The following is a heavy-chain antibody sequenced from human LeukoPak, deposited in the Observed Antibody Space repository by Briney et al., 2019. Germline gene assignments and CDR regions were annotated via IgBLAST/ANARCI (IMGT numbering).Heavy chain of an antibody. D-gene: IGHD3-22*01. V-gene: IGHV3-30*02. CDR1: GFTFSSYG. CDR3: AKDRGYYYDSSGCIDY. J-gene: IGHJ4*02. Sequence: GGSLRLSCAASGFTFSSYGMHWVRQAPGKGLEWVAFIRYDGSNKFYADSVKGRFTISRDNSKNTLYLQMNSLRAEDTAVYYCAKDRGYYYDSSGCIDYWGQGTLVTVSS. CDR2: IRYDGSNK.